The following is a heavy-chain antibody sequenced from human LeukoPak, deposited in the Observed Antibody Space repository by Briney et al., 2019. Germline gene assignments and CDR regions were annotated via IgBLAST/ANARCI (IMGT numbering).Heavy chain of an antibody. D-gene: IGHD3-3*01. CDR1: GYTFTGYY. J-gene: IGHJ6*03. V-gene: IGHV1-18*04. CDR3: ARDVSDFRSFSKYYYMDV. CDR2: ISTYNGNT. Sequence: GASVKVSCKASGYTFTGYYMHWVRQAPGQGLEWMGWISTYNGNTNYAQQLQGRVTMTTDTSTSTAYMELRSLRSDDTAVYYCARDVSDFRSFSKYYYMDVWGKGTTVTVSS.